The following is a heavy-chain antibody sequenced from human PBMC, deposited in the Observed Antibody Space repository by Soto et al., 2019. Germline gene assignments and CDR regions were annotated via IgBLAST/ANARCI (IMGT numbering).Heavy chain of an antibody. CDR2: IYSGGST. V-gene: IGHV3-66*01. J-gene: IGHJ6*02. CDR3: ARYFLVPAAMSLDRYYYYGMDV. D-gene: IGHD2-2*01. CDR1: GFTVSSNY. Sequence: GGSLRLSCAASGFTVSSNYMSWVRQAPGKGLEWVSVIYSGGSTYYADSVKGRFTISRDNSKNTLYLQMNSLRAEDTAVYYCARYFLVPAAMSLDRYYYYGMDVWGQGTTVTVSS.